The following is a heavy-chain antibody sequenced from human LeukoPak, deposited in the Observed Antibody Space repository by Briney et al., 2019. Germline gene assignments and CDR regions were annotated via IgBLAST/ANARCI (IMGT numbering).Heavy chain of an antibody. D-gene: IGHD3-22*01. V-gene: IGHV1-8*01. Sequence: ASVKVSCKASGYTFTSYDINWVRQATGQGLEWMGWMNPNSGNTGYAQKFQGRVTMTRSTSISTAYMELSSLRSEDTAVYYCARGGLGVYDKLNFDLWGRGTLVTVSS. J-gene: IGHJ2*01. CDR2: MNPNSGNT. CDR1: GYTFTSYD. CDR3: ARGGLGVYDKLNFDL.